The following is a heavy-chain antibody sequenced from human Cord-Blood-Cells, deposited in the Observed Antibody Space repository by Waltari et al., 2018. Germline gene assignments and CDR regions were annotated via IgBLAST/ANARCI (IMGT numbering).Heavy chain of an antibody. J-gene: IGHJ6*02. V-gene: IGHV1-24*01. CDR3: ATTYCSSTSCPYYYGMDV. Sequence: QVQLVQSGAEVKKPGASVKVSCKVSGYTLTELSMHWVRQAPGKGIEWMGGFDPEDGETIYAQKFQGRVTMTEDTSTDTAYMELSSLRSEDTVVYYCATTYCSSTSCPYYYGMDVWGQGTTVTVSS. D-gene: IGHD2-2*01. CDR2: FDPEDGET. CDR1: GYTLTELS.